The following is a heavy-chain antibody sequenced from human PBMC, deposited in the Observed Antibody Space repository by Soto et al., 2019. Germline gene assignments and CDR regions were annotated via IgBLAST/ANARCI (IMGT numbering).Heavy chain of an antibody. D-gene: IGHD3-10*01. V-gene: IGHV3-33*01. CDR2: IWYDGRKT. Sequence: GGSLRLSCAASGFTFSSYGMHWVRQAPGKGLEWVAVIWYDGRKTYYADSVKGRFTISRDNPKNTLYLQMNSLRAEDTAVYYCARVAVWFGDYYYYGMDVWGQGTTVTVSS. J-gene: IGHJ6*02. CDR1: GFTFSSYG. CDR3: ARVAVWFGDYYYYGMDV.